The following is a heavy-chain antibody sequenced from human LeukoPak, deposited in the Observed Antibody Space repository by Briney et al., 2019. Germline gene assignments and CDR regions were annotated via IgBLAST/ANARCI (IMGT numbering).Heavy chain of an antibody. Sequence: SETLSLTCTVSGGSISSSSYYWGWIRQPPGKGLEWIGSIYYSGSTYYNPSLKSRVTISVDTSKNQFSLKLSSVTAADTAVYYCARDSSSWYGWDYFDYWGQGTLVTVSS. J-gene: IGHJ4*02. CDR1: GGSISSSSYY. V-gene: IGHV4-39*07. CDR3: ARDSSSWYGWDYFDY. CDR2: IYYSGST. D-gene: IGHD6-13*01.